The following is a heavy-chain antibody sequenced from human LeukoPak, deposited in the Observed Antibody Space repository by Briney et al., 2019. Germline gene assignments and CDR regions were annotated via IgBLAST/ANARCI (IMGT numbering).Heavy chain of an antibody. CDR3: ARDPGNAFDI. Sequence: SQTLSRTCAISGDSVSSNSAAWNWIRRSPSRGLEWLGRTYYRSNWYHDYAVSVKSRITVNPDTSKNQFSLHLNALTPEDTAVYYCARDPGNAFDIWGQGIMVTVSS. CDR2: TYYRSNWYH. V-gene: IGHV6-1*01. J-gene: IGHJ3*02. CDR1: GDSVSSNSAA.